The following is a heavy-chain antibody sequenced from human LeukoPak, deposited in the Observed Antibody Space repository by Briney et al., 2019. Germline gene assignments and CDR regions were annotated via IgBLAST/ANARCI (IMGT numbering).Heavy chain of an antibody. J-gene: IGHJ3*02. V-gene: IGHV4-59*13. D-gene: IGHD2-21*02. CDR1: GGSISTYY. CDR2: VYYSGTT. Sequence: SETLSLTCTASGGSISTYYWTWIRQSPGKGLEWIGNVYYSGTTNYNPSLKTRLTIEVDTSKNQFSLRLNSVTTADTAVYFCARDCGGDSYLGAFDIWGQGTLVAVSS. CDR3: ARDCGGDSYLGAFDI.